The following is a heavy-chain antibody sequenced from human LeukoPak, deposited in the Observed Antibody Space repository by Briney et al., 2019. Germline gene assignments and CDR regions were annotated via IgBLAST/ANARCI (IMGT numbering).Heavy chain of an antibody. V-gene: IGHV5-51*01. D-gene: IGHD3-9*01. J-gene: IGHJ4*02. Sequence: GESLKISCQGSGYSFTTYWIGWVRQMPGKVLEWMGIIYAGDSDTRYSPSFQGQVTISADKSISTAYLQWSSLKASDTAMYYCARGRGRYFDWLLYGFDHWGQGTLVTVSS. CDR1: GYSFTTYW. CDR3: ARGRGRYFDWLLYGFDH. CDR2: IYAGDSDT.